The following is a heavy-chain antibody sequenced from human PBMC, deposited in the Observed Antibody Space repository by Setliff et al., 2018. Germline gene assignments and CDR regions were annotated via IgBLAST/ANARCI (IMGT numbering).Heavy chain of an antibody. V-gene: IGHV1-8*02. Sequence: ASVKVSCKASGYTFTNYGVTWVRQAPGQGLEWMGWMNPNSGNTGYAQKFQGRVTMTRNTSISTAYMELSSLRSEDTAVYYCARTMITFGGVIVHAFDIWGQGTMVTVSS. D-gene: IGHD3-16*02. CDR3: ARTMITFGGVIVHAFDI. J-gene: IGHJ3*02. CDR1: GYTFTNYG. CDR2: MNPNSGNT.